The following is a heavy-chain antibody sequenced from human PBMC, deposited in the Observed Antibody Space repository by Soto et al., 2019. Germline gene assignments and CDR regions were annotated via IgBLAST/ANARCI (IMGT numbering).Heavy chain of an antibody. CDR3: AREYYDILTGYYAYFDY. D-gene: IGHD3-9*01. J-gene: IGHJ4*02. CDR1: GFTFSSYS. CDR2: ISSSSSYI. Sequence: EVQLVESGGGLVKPGGSLRLSCAASGFTFSSYSMNWVRQAPGKGLEWVSSISSSSSYIYYADSVKGRFTISRDNAKNXXYLQMNSLRAEDTAVYYCAREYYDILTGYYAYFDYWGQGTLVTVSS. V-gene: IGHV3-21*01.